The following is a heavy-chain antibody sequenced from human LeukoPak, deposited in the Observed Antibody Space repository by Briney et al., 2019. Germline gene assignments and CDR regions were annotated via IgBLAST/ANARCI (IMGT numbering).Heavy chain of an antibody. D-gene: IGHD3-10*01. Sequence: GGSLRLSCAASGFGFSNYGMDWVRQAPGKGLEWVAVISSDGSHKYYADSVKGRFTISRDNSKNTLYLQMDSLRPDDTAVNYCAKDFGSLWFGEYTIFDYWGQGTLVTVSS. CDR3: AKDFGSLWFGEYTIFDY. CDR1: GFGFSNYG. CDR2: ISSDGSHK. J-gene: IGHJ4*02. V-gene: IGHV3-30*18.